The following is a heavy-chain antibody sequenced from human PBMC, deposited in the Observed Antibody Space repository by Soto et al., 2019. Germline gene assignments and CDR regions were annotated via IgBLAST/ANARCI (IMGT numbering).Heavy chain of an antibody. CDR1: GGTFSSYA. CDR3: AGGSSGWTHYYGLDV. CDR2: IIPTFGTA. D-gene: IGHD6-25*01. V-gene: IGHV1-69*06. Sequence: QVQLVQSGAEVKKPGSSVKVSCKASGGTFSSYAISWVRQAPGQGLEWMGGIIPTFGTANYARKFQGRVTIPADKSTSTAYMARSSLRSEGTAGYYCAGGSSGWTHYYGLDVWGQGTTVTVSS. J-gene: IGHJ6*02.